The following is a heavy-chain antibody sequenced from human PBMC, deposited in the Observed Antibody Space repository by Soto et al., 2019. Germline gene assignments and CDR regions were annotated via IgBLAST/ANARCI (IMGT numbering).Heavy chain of an antibody. CDR1: GYSFTSYW. Sequence: GESPKISCKGSGYSFTSYWISWVRQMPGKGLEWMGRIDPSDSYTNYSPSFQDHVTISADKSISTAYLQWSSLKASDTAMYYCARHEATYSRDPWGQGTLVTVSS. CDR3: ARHEATYSRDP. D-gene: IGHD6-13*01. V-gene: IGHV5-10-1*01. CDR2: IDPSDSYT. J-gene: IGHJ5*02.